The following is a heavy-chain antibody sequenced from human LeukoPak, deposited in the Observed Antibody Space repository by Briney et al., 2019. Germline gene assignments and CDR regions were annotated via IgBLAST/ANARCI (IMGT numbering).Heavy chain of an antibody. J-gene: IGHJ4*02. V-gene: IGHV3-21*01. CDR3: ARGWTTVVYFDY. CDR1: GFTFSSYS. D-gene: IGHD4-23*01. CDR2: ISSSSSYI. Sequence: PGGSLRLSCAASGFTFSSYSMNWVRQAPGKGLEWVSSISSSSSYIYYADSVKGRFTISRDNAKNSLYLQMNSLRAEDTAVYYCARGWTTVVYFDYWGQGTLVTVSS.